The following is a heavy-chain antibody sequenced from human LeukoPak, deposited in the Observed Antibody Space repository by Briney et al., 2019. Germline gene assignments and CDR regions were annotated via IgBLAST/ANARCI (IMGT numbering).Heavy chain of an antibody. CDR2: INSDGSST. CDR1: GFTFSSYW. D-gene: IGHD6-19*01. V-gene: IGHV3-74*01. J-gene: IGHJ5*02. CDR3: ARGEAVAGNWFDP. Sequence: GGSLRLSCAASGFTFSSYWMHWVRQAPGKGLGCVSRINSDGSSTSYADSVKCRFTISRDNAKNTLYLQMNSLRAEDTAVYYCARGEAVAGNWFDPWGQGTLVTVSS.